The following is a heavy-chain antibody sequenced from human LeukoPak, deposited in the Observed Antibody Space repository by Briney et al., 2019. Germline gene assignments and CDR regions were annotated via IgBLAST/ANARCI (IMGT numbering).Heavy chain of an antibody. J-gene: IGHJ4*02. CDR1: GFTFDDYA. Sequence: GGSLRLSCAASGFTFDDYAMHWVRQAPGKGLEWVSGISCNSGSIGYADSVKGRFTISRDNAKNSLYLQMNSLRAEDTALYYCAKAYNYNISGSSFDCWGQGTLVTVSS. D-gene: IGHD3-22*01. V-gene: IGHV3-9*01. CDR3: AKAYNYNISGSSFDC. CDR2: ISCNSGSI.